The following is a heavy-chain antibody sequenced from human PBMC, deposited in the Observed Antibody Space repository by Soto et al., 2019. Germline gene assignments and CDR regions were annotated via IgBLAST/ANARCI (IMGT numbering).Heavy chain of an antibody. CDR2: IFYSGST. D-gene: IGHD2-21*01. V-gene: IGHV4-39*01. J-gene: IGHJ5*02. CDR3: ARQPTTGDTDLWFDP. CDR1: GGSISTSPSY. Sequence: PLEILSLTCNVSGGSISTSPSYWAWIRQPPGKGLEWLANIFYSGSTYYNPSLASRVTVSVGTSKNEFSLKLRSVTAADTAVYYCARQPTTGDTDLWFDPWGQGTLVTVSS.